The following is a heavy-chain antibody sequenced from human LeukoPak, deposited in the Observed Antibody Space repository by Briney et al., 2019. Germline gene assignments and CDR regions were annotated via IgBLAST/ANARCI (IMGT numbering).Heavy chain of an antibody. V-gene: IGHV3-33*01. CDR3: ARSESDYYDSSGYGGEPYGMDV. Sequence: GGSLRLSCAASGFTFSSYGMHWVRQAPGKGLEWVAVIWYDGSNKYYADSVKGRFTISRDNSKNTLYLQMNSLRAEDTAVYYCARSESDYYDSSGYGGEPYGMDVWGQGTTVTVSS. J-gene: IGHJ6*02. D-gene: IGHD3-22*01. CDR1: GFTFSSYG. CDR2: IWYDGSNK.